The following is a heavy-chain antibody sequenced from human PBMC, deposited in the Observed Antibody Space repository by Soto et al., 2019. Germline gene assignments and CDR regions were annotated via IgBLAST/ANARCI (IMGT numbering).Heavy chain of an antibody. CDR1: WYTLSSYY. Sequence: GGPVKVSFQASWYTLSSYYIHWGRQAPGQGLEWMGIINPTGGSTTYAQKFQGRVTMTRDTSTSTVYMELSSLRSEDTAVYYCARGGSYGPLDYWGQGTLVTVSS. D-gene: IGHD5-18*01. V-gene: IGHV1-46*01. CDR3: ARGGSYGPLDY. J-gene: IGHJ4*02. CDR2: INPTGGST.